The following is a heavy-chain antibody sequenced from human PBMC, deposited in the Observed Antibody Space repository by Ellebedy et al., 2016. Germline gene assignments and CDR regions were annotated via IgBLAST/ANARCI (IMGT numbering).Heavy chain of an antibody. Sequence: GGSLRLXCAASGFTFINAWMSWVRQAPGRGLEWVGRIKSQADGGTADYAAPVKGRFTISRDDSHNTLYLQMSSLKTEDTAVYYCTDSEMFDYWGQGTLVTVSS. CDR2: IKSQADGGTA. V-gene: IGHV3-15*01. J-gene: IGHJ4*02. D-gene: IGHD5-24*01. CDR1: GFTFINAW. CDR3: TDSEMFDY.